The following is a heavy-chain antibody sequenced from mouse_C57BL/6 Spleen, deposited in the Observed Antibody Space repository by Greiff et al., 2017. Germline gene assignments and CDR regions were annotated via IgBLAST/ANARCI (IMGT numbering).Heavy chain of an antibody. D-gene: IGHD1-1*01. Sequence: QVQLQQSGPELVKPGASVKISCKASGYAFSSSWMNWVKQRPGKGLEWIGRIYPGDGDTNYNGKFKGKATLTADKSSSTAYMQLSSLTSEDSAVXFCARFRITTVVAEAYWGQGTLVTVSA. CDR1: GYAFSSSW. CDR2: IYPGDGDT. V-gene: IGHV1-82*01. J-gene: IGHJ3*01. CDR3: ARFRITTVVAEAY.